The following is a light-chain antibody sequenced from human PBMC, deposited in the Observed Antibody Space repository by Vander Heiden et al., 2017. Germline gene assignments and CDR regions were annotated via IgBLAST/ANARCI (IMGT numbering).Light chain of an antibody. V-gene: IGKV1-39*01. CDR2: AAS. Sequence: MQMTQSPSSLSACVGARVTITCRASQGISSYLNWYHQKPGKAPKLLIYAASSLQSGVPARFSGSGSGTDFTLTISSLQPEDFATYYCQQSYSTPLTFGGGTKVEIK. CDR1: QGISSY. J-gene: IGKJ4*01. CDR3: QQSYSTPLT.